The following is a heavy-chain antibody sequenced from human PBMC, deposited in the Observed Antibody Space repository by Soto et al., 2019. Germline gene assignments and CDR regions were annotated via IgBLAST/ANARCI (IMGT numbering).Heavy chain of an antibody. CDR3: AREYNWNDVRYGMDV. CDR2: IIPMFGRA. Sequence: QVQLVQSGAEVKKPGSSVKVSCKASGGTFSSYAISWVRQAPGQGLGWMGGIIPMFGRANYAQKFQGRVTLTADESTSTADMELSSLSSEDTAVYFGAREYNWNDVRYGMDVWGQGTTVTVSS. CDR1: GGTFSSYA. V-gene: IGHV1-69*01. D-gene: IGHD1-20*01. J-gene: IGHJ6*02.